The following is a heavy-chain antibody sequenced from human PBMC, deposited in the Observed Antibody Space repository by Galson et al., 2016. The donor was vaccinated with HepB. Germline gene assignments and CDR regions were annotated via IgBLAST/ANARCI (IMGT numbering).Heavy chain of an antibody. CDR3: ARDSGYNEHGGFDN. D-gene: IGHD6-25*01. CDR1: GFIVSSTY. J-gene: IGHJ4*02. Sequence: SLRLSCAASGFIVSSTYMSWVRQAPGKGLESVSVIFSGGTTFYADSVMGRFTISRDNSRNTLFLQMSSLRVEDTAVYYCARDSGYNEHGGFDNWGQGTLVTGSS. CDR2: IFSGGTT. V-gene: IGHV3-66*02.